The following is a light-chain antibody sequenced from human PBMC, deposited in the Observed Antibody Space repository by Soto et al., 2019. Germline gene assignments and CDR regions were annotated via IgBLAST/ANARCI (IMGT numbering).Light chain of an antibody. CDR1: NIGSRS. CDR3: QVWISDHLV. J-gene: IGLJ3*02. CDR2: DDR. Sequence: SYELTQPPSVSVAPGQTARITCGGDNIGSRSVHWYQQKPGQAPVLVVYDDRDRPSGIPDRFSGSNSGNTATLTISRVEAGDEADFYCQVWISDHLVFGGGTKGTVL. V-gene: IGLV3-21*02.